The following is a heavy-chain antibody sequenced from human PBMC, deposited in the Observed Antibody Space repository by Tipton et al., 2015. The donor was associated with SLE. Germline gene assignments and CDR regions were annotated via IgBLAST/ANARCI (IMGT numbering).Heavy chain of an antibody. J-gene: IGHJ4*02. D-gene: IGHD3-3*01. CDR3: ARSPGRLRSMDY. CDR2: IYYSGST. V-gene: IGHV4-59*01. CDR1: GGSISSYY. Sequence: TLSLTCTVSGGSISSYYWSWIRQPPGKGLEWIGYIYYSGSTNYNPSLKSRVTISVDTSNNQFSLKLNSVTAADTAMYFCARSPGRLRSMDYWGQGTLVTVSS.